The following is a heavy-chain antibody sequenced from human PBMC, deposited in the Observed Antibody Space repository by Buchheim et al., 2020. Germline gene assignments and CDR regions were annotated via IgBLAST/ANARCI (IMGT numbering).Heavy chain of an antibody. CDR3: ARFGGRYYDSSGYSFNP. D-gene: IGHD3-22*01. CDR1: GFTFSSYE. J-gene: IGHJ5*02. Sequence: EVQLVESGRGLVQPGGSLRLSCAASGFTFSSYEMNWVRQAPGKGLEWVSYISSSGSTIYYADSVKGRFTISRDNAKNSLYLQMNSLRAEDTAVYYCARFGGRYYDSSGYSFNPWGQGTL. CDR2: ISSSGSTI. V-gene: IGHV3-48*03.